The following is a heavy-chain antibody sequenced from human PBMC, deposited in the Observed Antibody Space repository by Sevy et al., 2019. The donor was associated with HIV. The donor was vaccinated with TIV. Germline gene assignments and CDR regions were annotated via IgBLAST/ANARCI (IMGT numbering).Heavy chain of an antibody. Sequence: SESLSLTCTVSGGSISSGDYYWSWIRQPPGKGLEWIGYIYYSGSTYYNPSLKSRVTISVDTSKNQFSLKLSSVTVADTAVYYCARSKVYPGLFDYWGQGTLVTVSS. CDR3: ARSKVYPGLFDY. CDR1: GGSISSGDYY. CDR2: IYYSGST. V-gene: IGHV4-30-4*01. D-gene: IGHD3-22*01. J-gene: IGHJ4*02.